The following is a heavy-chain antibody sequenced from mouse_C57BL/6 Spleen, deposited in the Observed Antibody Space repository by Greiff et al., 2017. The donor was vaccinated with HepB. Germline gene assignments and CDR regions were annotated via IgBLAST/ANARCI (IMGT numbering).Heavy chain of an antibody. D-gene: IGHD6-2*01. CDR3: AREGEGLRGRFAY. Sequence: QVHVKQPGAELVKPGASVKLSCKASGYTFTSYWMHWVKQRPGQGLEWIGMIHPNSGSTNYNEKFKSKATLTVDKSSSTAYMQLSSLTSEDSAVYYCAREGEGLRGRFAYWGQGTLVTVSA. J-gene: IGHJ3*01. CDR1: GYTFTSYW. CDR2: IHPNSGST. V-gene: IGHV1-64*01.